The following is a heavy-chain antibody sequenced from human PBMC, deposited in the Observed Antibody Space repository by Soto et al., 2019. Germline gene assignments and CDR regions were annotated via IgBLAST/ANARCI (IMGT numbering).Heavy chain of an antibody. CDR1: GGSISSGGYY. J-gene: IGHJ5*02. D-gene: IGHD3-22*01. CDR2: IYYSGTS. Sequence: QVQLQESGPGLVKPSQTLSLTCTVSGGSISSGGYYWSWLRQHPGKGLAWLGYIYYSGTSYYNPSIHSRVTIFVGPSKNQSSLRVTSVTAAATAVYYFARPRAVVTRGWFDPWGQGTLVTVSS. CDR3: ARPRAVVTRGWFDP. V-gene: IGHV4-31*03.